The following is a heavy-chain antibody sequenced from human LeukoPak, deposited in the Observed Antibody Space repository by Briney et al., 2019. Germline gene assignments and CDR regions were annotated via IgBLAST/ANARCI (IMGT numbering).Heavy chain of an antibody. CDR1: GGSISSYY. Sequence: TPSETLSLTCTVSGGSISSYYWSWIRQPAGKGLEWIGRIYTSGSTNYNPSLKSRVTMSVDTSKNQFSLKLSSVTAADTAVYYCARGMGIAAADAFDIWGQGTMVTVSS. J-gene: IGHJ3*02. D-gene: IGHD6-13*01. CDR2: IYTSGST. V-gene: IGHV4-4*07. CDR3: ARGMGIAAADAFDI.